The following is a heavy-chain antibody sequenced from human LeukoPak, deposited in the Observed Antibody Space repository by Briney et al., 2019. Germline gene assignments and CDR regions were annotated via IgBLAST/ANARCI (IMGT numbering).Heavy chain of an antibody. CDR1: GGSFSGYH. J-gene: IGHJ4*02. CDR2: INHSGST. CDR3: VRVDDY. V-gene: IGHV4-34*01. Sequence: SETLSLTCAVYGGSFSGYHWSWIRQPPEKGLEWIGEINHSGSTNYNPSLKSRVTISLDTSKNQFSLTLSSVTAADTAVYYCVRVDDYWGQGTLVTVSS.